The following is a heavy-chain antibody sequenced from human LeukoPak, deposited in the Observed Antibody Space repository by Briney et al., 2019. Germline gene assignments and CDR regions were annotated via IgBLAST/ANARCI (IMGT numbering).Heavy chain of an antibody. J-gene: IGHJ5*02. Sequence: PAGYLRLSCAASGFTFSNEWMTWVRQAPGKGLEWVANINQDGSRKQYVDSVKSRFTISRDNAKNSVYLQMNSLRVEDTALYYCAYSSSYAYWFDPWGQGNLVTVSS. CDR3: AYSSSYAYWFDP. CDR1: GFTFSNEW. V-gene: IGHV3-7*01. CDR2: INQDGSRK. D-gene: IGHD3-16*01.